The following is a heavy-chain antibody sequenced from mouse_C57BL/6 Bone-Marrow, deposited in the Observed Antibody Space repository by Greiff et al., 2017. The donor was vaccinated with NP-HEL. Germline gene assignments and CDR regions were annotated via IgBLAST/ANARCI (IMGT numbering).Heavy chain of an antibody. CDR1: GFSLTSYG. CDR3: AKREDYDRDAAMDY. D-gene: IGHD2-4*01. J-gene: IGHJ4*01. CDR2: IWGGGST. V-gene: IGHV2-9*01. Sequence: VMLVESGPGLVAPSQSLSITCTVSGFSLTSYGVDWVRQPPGRGLEWLGGIWGGGSTNYNSALMSRLSISKDNSKSQVFLKMNSLQTDDTAMYYCAKREDYDRDAAMDYWGQGTSVTVSS.